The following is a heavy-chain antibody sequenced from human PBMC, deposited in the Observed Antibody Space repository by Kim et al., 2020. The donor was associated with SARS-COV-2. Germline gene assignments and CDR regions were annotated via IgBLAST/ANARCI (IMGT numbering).Heavy chain of an antibody. J-gene: IGHJ3*02. V-gene: IGHV4-39*07. CDR2: ISYSGST. CDR1: GGSISSSSYY. D-gene: IGHD6-13*01. CDR3: ARVSGYSSSVFDI. Sequence: SETLSLTCTVSGGSISSSSYYWGWIRQPPGKGLEWIGSISYSGSTYYNPSLKSRVTISVDTSKNQFSLKLSSVTAADTAVYYCARVSGYSSSVFDIWGQGTMVTVSS.